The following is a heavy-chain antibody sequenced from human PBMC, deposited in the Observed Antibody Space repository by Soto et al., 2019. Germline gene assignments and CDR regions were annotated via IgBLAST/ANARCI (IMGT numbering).Heavy chain of an antibody. CDR3: AKAKPGPTSFDY. V-gene: IGHV3-23*01. CDR2: ISDRGDTT. CDR1: GFTISSNA. D-gene: IGHD1-1*01. Sequence: EVQLLESGGGLVQPGGSLRLSCVASGFTISSNAMYWVRQAPGKGLEWISGISDRGDTTHYADSVKGRFTISRDTSKNTLYLQLNTLRADDTAGYYCAKAKPGPTSFDYWGQGTLVTVSS. J-gene: IGHJ4*02.